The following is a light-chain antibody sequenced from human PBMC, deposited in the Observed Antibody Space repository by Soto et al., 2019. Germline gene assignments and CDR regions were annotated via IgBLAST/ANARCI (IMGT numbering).Light chain of an antibody. CDR3: QVWDSSTYVV. V-gene: IGLV3-9*01. CDR1: NIGIKN. CDR2: RDS. J-gene: IGLJ2*01. Sequence: SYELTQPLSVSVALGQTARITCGGNNIGIKNVHWYQERPGQAPMLVIYRDSDRPSGIPERFSGSNSGNTATLTISRVQAGDEADYYCQVWDSSTYVVFGGGTKVTVL.